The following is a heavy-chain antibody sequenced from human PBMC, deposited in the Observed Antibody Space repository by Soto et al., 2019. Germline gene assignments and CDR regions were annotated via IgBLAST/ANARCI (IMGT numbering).Heavy chain of an antibody. CDR2: IYHSGTF. Sequence: QVRLQESGPGLVEPSGTLSLTCAVSGDSVSSSSWWSWVRQAPGKGLEWIGEIYHSGTFNYNPSLASRVYVSVDKSRNQLSLNLKSVTAADTAVYYCVRSVPAATWQYSGMDVWGQGTTVTVSS. V-gene: IGHV4-4*02. D-gene: IGHD2-2*01. CDR3: VRSVPAATWQYSGMDV. CDR1: GDSVSSSSW. J-gene: IGHJ6*02.